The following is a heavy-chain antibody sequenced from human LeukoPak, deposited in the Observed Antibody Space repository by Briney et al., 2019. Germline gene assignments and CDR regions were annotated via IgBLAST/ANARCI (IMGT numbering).Heavy chain of an antibody. Sequence: GGSLRLSCAASGFTFSSYSMIWVRPAPGKGLEWVSSISSSSSYIYYADSVKGRFTISRDNAKSSLYLQMNSLRAEDTAVYYCARWGDTAMVLGAFDIWGQGTMVTVSS. CDR3: ARWGDTAMVLGAFDI. CDR1: GFTFSSYS. V-gene: IGHV3-21*01. J-gene: IGHJ3*02. D-gene: IGHD5-18*01. CDR2: ISSSSSYI.